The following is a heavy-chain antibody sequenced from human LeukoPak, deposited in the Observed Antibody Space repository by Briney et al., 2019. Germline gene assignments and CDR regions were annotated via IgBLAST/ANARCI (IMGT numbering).Heavy chain of an antibody. CDR1: GYTFTGYY. CDR2: INPNSGDT. J-gene: IGHJ4*02. CDR3: ARDQVARDIVVVLTATGTIDY. D-gene: IGHD2-15*01. Sequence: GASVKVSCKASGYTFTGYYLHWVRQAPGQGLEWMGWINPNSGDTTYAQKFQGRVTMTRDTSISAAYMELSSLRSDDTAVYYCARDQVARDIVVVLTATGTIDYWGQGTLVTVSS. V-gene: IGHV1-2*02.